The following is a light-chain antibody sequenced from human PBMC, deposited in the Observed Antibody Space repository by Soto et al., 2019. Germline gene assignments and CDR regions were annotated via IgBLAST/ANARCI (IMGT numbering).Light chain of an antibody. CDR2: DVS. V-gene: IGLV2-14*01. J-gene: IGLJ1*01. CDR3: CSYATGSVYV. CDR1: SSDVGGYNY. Sequence: QSALTQPASVSGSPGQSITISCTGTSSDVGGYNYVSWYQQHPGKVPKLMMFDVSNRPSGVSNRFSGSKSGNTASLTISGLQAEDEADYFCCSYATGSVYVFGTGTKVTVL.